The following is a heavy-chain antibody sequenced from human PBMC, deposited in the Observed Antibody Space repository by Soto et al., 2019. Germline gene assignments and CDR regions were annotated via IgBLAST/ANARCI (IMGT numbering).Heavy chain of an antibody. V-gene: IGHV4-31*03. CDR1: GGSISSGGYY. Sequence: QVQLQESGPGLVKPSQTLSLTCTVSGGSISSGGYYWNWIRQHPGKGLEWIGIIYYSGSTYYNPSRKSRVTISVDTSKNQFSLKLSSVTAADTAVYYCPRAPGYCSGGNCYNYFDYWGQGTLVTVSS. J-gene: IGHJ4*02. CDR3: PRAPGYCSGGNCYNYFDY. D-gene: IGHD2-15*01. CDR2: IYYSGST.